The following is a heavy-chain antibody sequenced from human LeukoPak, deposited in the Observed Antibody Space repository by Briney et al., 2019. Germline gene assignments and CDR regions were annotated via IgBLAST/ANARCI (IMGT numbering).Heavy chain of an antibody. Sequence: SETLSLTCAVYGGSFSGYYWSWIRQPPGKGLEWIGEINHSGSTNYNPSLKSRVTISVDTSKNQFSLKLSSVTAADTAVYYRARGRGFSRAFDIWGQGTMVTVSS. D-gene: IGHD3-10*01. CDR1: GGSFSGYY. J-gene: IGHJ3*02. CDR3: ARGRGFSRAFDI. CDR2: INHSGST. V-gene: IGHV4-34*01.